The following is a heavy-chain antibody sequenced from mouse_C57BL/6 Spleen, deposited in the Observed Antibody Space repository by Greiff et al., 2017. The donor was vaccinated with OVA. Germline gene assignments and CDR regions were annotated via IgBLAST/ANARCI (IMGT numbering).Heavy chain of an antibody. Sequence: QVQLQQPGTELVKPGASVKLSCKASGYTFTSYWMHWVKQRPGQGLEWIGNINPSNGGTNYNEKFKSKATLTVDKSSSTAYMQLSSLTSEEAAVYYCASDEEARYFHRFAYWGQGTLVTVSA. CDR3: ASDEEARYFHRFAY. V-gene: IGHV1-53*01. CDR2: INPSNGGT. CDR1: GYTFTSYW. D-gene: IGHD2-12*01. J-gene: IGHJ3*01.